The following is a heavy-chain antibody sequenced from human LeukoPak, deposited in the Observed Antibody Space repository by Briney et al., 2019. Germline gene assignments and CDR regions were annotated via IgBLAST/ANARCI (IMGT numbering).Heavy chain of an antibody. D-gene: IGHD3-10*01. CDR3: ARGRYYGSGPKGYYFDY. V-gene: IGHV1-69*04. CDR1: GATFSSYA. CDR2: IIPILGIA. J-gene: IGHJ4*02. Sequence: SVKVSCKASGATFSSYAISWVRQAPGQGLEWMGRIIPILGIANYAQKFQGRVTITADKSTSTAYMELSSLRSEDTAVYYCARGRYYGSGPKGYYFDYWGQGTLVTVSS.